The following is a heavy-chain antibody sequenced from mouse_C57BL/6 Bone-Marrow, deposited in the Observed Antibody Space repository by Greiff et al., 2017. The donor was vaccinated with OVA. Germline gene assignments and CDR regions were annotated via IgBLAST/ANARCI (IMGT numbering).Heavy chain of an antibody. CDR3: AREGGGNYKEMDY. Sequence: VQLQQSGAELAKPGASVKLSCKASGYTFTSYWMHWVKQRPGQGLEWIGYINPSSGYTKYNQKFKDKATLTAAKSSSTAYMQLSSLTYEDSAVYYCAREGGGNYKEMDYWGQGTSVTVSS. D-gene: IGHD2-1*01. V-gene: IGHV1-7*01. J-gene: IGHJ4*01. CDR2: INPSSGYT. CDR1: GYTFTSYW.